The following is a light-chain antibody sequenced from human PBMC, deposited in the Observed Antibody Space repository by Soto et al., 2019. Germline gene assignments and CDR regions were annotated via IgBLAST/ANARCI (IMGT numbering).Light chain of an antibody. CDR1: SSNVGSNA. V-gene: IGLV1-44*01. Sequence: QAVVTQPPSASETPGQRVTISCSGSSSNVGSNAVNWYQHLPGTAPKLLIYTNDHRPSGVPDRFSGSKSGTSASLAISGLQSEDEANYYCAVWDDSLNGVVFGGGTKVTVL. CDR2: TND. J-gene: IGLJ3*02. CDR3: AVWDDSLNGVV.